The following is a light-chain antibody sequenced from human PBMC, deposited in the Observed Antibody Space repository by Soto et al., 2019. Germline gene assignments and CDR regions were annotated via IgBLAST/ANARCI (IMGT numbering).Light chain of an antibody. J-gene: IGKJ4*01. V-gene: IGKV3D-20*01. CDR3: QQYGSSPT. CDR1: RGVSTAY. CDR2: DAS. Sequence: EIVLTQSPATLSLSPGEKATPSSGAGRGVSTAYLAGYQQKPGRAPRLLFYDASSRATGIPDRFSGSGSGTDFTLTISRLEPEDFAVYYCQQYGSSPTFGGGTKVEIK.